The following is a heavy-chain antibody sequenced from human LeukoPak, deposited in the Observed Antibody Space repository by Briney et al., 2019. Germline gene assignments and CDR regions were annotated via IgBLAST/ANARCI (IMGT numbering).Heavy chain of an antibody. Sequence: SETLSLTCTVSGGSIISTAYYWGWICQPPGKGLEWIGSIYYSGSTYYNPSLKSRVTISVDTSKNQFSLKLSSVTAADTAVYYCARHSGSYPFDYWGQGTLVTVSS. V-gene: IGHV4-39*01. J-gene: IGHJ4*02. CDR1: GGSIISTAYY. CDR2: IYYSGST. D-gene: IGHD1-26*01. CDR3: ARHSGSYPFDY.